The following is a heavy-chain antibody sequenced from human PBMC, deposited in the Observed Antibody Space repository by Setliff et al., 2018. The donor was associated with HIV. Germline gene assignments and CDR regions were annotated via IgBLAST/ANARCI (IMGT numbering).Heavy chain of an antibody. CDR2: IYYSGST. CDR1: GGSISSYY. J-gene: IGHJ6*03. CDR3: ARDATSEGYMDV. Sequence: SETLSLTCTVSGGSISSYYWSWIRQPPGKGLEWIGYIYYSGSTNYNPSLKSRVTISVYTSENQFSLKLTSVTAADTAMYFCARDATSEGYMDVWGKGTTVTVSS. V-gene: IGHV4-59*12.